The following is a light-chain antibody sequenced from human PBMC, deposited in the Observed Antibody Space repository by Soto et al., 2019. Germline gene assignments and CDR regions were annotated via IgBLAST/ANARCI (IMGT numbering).Light chain of an antibody. V-gene: IGKV3-20*01. CDR2: GAS. J-gene: IGKJ5*01. Sequence: EIVLTQSPGTLSLSPGERATLSCRASQSVSNSYLAWYQQEPGQAPRLLIYGASSRATGIPDRFSGSGSGTDFTLTISRLEPEDFAVYYCQQYGSSSITFGQGTRLEIK. CDR1: QSVSNSY. CDR3: QQYGSSSIT.